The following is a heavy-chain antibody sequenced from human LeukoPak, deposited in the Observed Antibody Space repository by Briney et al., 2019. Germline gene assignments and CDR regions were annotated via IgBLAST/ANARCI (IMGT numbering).Heavy chain of an antibody. CDR3: ARARAYGDYESIFDY. CDR2: INPNSGGT. V-gene: IGHV1-2*02. CDR1: GYTFTGYY. D-gene: IGHD4-17*01. Sequence: GPVKVSCKASGYTFTGYYMHWVRQAPGQGLEWMGWINPNSGGTNYAQKLQGRVTMTRDTSISTAYMELSRLRSDDTAVYYCARARAYGDYESIFDYWGQGTLVTVSS. J-gene: IGHJ4*02.